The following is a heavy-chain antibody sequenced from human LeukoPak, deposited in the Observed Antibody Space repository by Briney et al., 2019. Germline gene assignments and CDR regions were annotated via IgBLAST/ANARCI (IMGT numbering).Heavy chain of an antibody. CDR1: GDSVSSNSVT. CDR2: TYYRSTWYN. CDR3: ARRLTQYDCFDP. Sequence: SQTLSLTCAISGDSVSSNSVTWNWIRQSPSRGLEWLGRTYYRSTWYNDYAVSVRGRITVNPDTSKNLFSLHLNSVTPEDTAVYYCARRLTQYDCFDPWGQGILVTVSS. D-gene: IGHD2-2*01. J-gene: IGHJ5*02. V-gene: IGHV6-1*01.